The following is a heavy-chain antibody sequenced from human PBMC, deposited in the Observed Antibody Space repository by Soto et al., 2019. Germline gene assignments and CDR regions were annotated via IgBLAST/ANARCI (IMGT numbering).Heavy chain of an antibody. CDR3: ARDFSQGGPFSGYFDY. CDR1: GGSISSGGYY. J-gene: IGHJ4*02. CDR2: IYYSGST. Sequence: SETLSLTCTVSGGSISSGGYYWSWIRQHPGKGLEWIGYIYYSGSTYYNPSLKSRVTISVDTSKNQFSLKLSSVTAADTAVYYCARDFSQGGPFSGYFDYWGQGTLVTVSS. D-gene: IGHD1-26*01. V-gene: IGHV4-31*03.